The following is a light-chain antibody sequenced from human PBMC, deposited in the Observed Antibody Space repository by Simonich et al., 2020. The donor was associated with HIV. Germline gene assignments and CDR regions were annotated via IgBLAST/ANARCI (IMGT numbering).Light chain of an antibody. CDR3: QQYYSTPPT. V-gene: IGKV1-NL1*01. J-gene: IGKJ5*01. CDR1: QGISNS. CDR2: AAS. Sequence: DIQMTQSPSSLSASVGDRVTLTCRASQGISNSLAWYQQKPGKAPKLLLYAASRLESGVPSRFSGSGSGTDYTLTISSLQPEYVAVYYCQQYYSTPPTFGQGTRLEIK.